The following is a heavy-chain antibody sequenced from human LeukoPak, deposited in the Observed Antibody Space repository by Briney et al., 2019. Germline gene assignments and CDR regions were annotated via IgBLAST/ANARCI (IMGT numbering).Heavy chain of an antibody. CDR1: GFTFSSYA. Sequence: GGSLRLSCAASGFTFSSYAMSWVRQAPGKGLEWVSAISGSGGSTYYADSVKGRFTISRDNSKNTLYLQINSLRAEDTAVYYCARVPSPRDSSWYGRNWFDPWGQGTLVTVSS. J-gene: IGHJ5*02. D-gene: IGHD6-13*01. CDR3: ARVPSPRDSSWYGRNWFDP. V-gene: IGHV3-23*01. CDR2: ISGSGGST.